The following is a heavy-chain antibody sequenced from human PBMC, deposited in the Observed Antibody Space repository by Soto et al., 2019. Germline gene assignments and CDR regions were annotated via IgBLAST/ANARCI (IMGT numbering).Heavy chain of an antibody. CDR1: GYSFTNYW. CDR2: IDPSGSDT. CDR3: ERLSDSSGDDH. V-gene: IGHV5-10-1*01. J-gene: IGHJ4*02. D-gene: IGHD6-19*01. Sequence: GESLKISCKGSGYSFTNYWISWVRQMPGKGLEWMGRIDPSGSDTNYSPSFEGHVTISADKSISTAYLQWHTLKASDSAMYYCERLSDSSGDDHWGQGEQVTGSS.